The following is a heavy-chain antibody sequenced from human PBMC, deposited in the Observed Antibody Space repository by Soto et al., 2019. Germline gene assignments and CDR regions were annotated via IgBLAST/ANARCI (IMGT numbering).Heavy chain of an antibody. CDR3: ARHPVVGLERDIMDV. J-gene: IGHJ6*03. V-gene: IGHV4-39*01. Sequence: SEALSLTCTVSGGSISTNSYYWGWIRQPPRKGLEWIGSIYYSGSTYYNPSLKSRVTISVDTSKNQFSLNLSSVTAADTAAYYCARHPVVGLERDIMDVWGKGLTVAVSS. CDR1: GGSISTNSYY. CDR2: IYYSGST. D-gene: IGHD1-1*01.